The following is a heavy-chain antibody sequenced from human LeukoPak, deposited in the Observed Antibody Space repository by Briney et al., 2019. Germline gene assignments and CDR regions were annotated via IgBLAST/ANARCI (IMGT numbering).Heavy chain of an antibody. CDR3: AREGGYCSSTSCYTRNSFDY. D-gene: IGHD2-2*02. CDR1: GFTFSSYG. Sequence: GRSLRLSCAASGFTFSSYGMHWVRQAPGKGLEWVAVIWYDGSNKYYADSVKGRFTISRDNSKNTLYLQMSSLRAEDTAVYYCAREGGYCSSTSCYTRNSFDYWGQGTLVTVSS. CDR2: IWYDGSNK. V-gene: IGHV3-33*01. J-gene: IGHJ4*02.